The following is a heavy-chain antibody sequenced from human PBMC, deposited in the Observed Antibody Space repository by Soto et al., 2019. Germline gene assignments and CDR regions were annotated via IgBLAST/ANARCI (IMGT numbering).Heavy chain of an antibody. CDR1: GWTFSSYA. V-gene: IGHV1-69*13. J-gene: IGHJ4*02. Sequence: ASVKVSCKASGWTFSSYAISWVGQAAGQGREWMGGIIPIFGTANYAQKFQGRVTITADESTSTAYMELSSLRSEDTAVYYCARDPQYYYDSSGSPTATTELDYRAQGTLVTVS. CDR2: IIPIFGTA. D-gene: IGHD3-22*01. CDR3: ARDPQYYYDSSGSPTATTELDY.